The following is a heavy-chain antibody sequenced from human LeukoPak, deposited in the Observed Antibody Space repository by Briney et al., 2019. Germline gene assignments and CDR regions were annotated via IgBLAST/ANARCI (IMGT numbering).Heavy chain of an antibody. V-gene: IGHV4-30-2*01. CDR1: GGSISSGGNS. D-gene: IGHD6-19*01. CDR2: IYQSGST. Sequence: KTSETLSLTCSVSGGSISSGGNSWNWIRQPPGKGLEWIGYIYQSGSTYYNPSLKSRVTIAVDTSKNQFSLKLSSVTAADTAVYYCARISSDYVDYWGQGTLVTVSS. J-gene: IGHJ4*02. CDR3: ARISSDYVDY.